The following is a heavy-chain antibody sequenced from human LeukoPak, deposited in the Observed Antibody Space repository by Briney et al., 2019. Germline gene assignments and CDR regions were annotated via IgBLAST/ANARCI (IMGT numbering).Heavy chain of an antibody. V-gene: IGHV3-30-3*01. J-gene: IGHJ6*02. CDR1: GFTFSSYA. D-gene: IGHD2-15*01. Sequence: PGGSLRLSCAASGFTFSSYAMHWVRQAPGKGLEWVAVISYDGSNKYYADSVKGRFTISRDNSKNTLYLQMNSLRAEDTAVYYCARVDLYCSGGSCYSVYYYYGMDVWGQGTTVTVSS. CDR3: ARVDLYCSGGSCYSVYYYYGMDV. CDR2: ISYDGSNK.